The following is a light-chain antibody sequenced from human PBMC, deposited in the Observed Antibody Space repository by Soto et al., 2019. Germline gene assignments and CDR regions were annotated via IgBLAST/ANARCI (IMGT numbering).Light chain of an antibody. V-gene: IGKV3-15*01. CDR1: LYISHA. CDR3: QQFSRLPGT. CDR2: DAS. Sequence: MTQSLATEPGSPGERITLSSIASLYISHAVAWYQRLPVQAPRLLFRDASTGATACPAMFSGRGSGTESALTISSLQSEDLAIYYWQQFSRLPGTFGQGTKVDIK. J-gene: IGKJ1*01.